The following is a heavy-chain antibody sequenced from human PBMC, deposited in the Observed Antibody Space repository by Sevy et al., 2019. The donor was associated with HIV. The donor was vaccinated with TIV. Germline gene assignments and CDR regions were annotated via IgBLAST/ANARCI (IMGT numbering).Heavy chain of an antibody. Sequence: GGSLRLSCVGSGFTFSTYTMHWVRQAPGKGLEWPSSISRDRRTIYYADSLKGRFTISRDNAKNSLYLQMNSLRDEDTAVYYCAREAYYYDSREENWFDPWGQGTLVTVSS. J-gene: IGHJ5*02. CDR1: GFTFSTYT. V-gene: IGHV3-48*02. D-gene: IGHD3-22*01. CDR3: AREAYYYDSREENWFDP. CDR2: ISRDRRTI.